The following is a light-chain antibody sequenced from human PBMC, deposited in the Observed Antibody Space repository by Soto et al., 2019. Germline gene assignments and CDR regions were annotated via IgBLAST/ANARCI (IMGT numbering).Light chain of an antibody. CDR3: QQYGSSPQT. CDR2: GSS. J-gene: IGKJ1*01. Sequence: EIVLTDSPGTLSLSRWEIATLSCRASQSLSSGYLAWYQQEPGQAPRLLISGSSNRAPGIPERFSGSGSGTEFTLTISRLEPEDFAVYYCQQYGSSPQTFGQVTKVDIK. V-gene: IGKV3-20*01. CDR1: QSLSSGY.